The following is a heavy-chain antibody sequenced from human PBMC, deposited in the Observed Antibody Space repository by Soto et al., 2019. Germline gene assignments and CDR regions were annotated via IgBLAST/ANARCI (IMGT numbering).Heavy chain of an antibody. D-gene: IGHD4-17*01. V-gene: IGHV1-69*12. J-gene: IGHJ4*02. CDR1: GGTFSSYA. CDR2: IIPIFGTA. CDR3: ARDQDDYGDFVGNPPSS. Sequence: QVQLVQSGAEVKKPGSSVKVSCKASGGTFSSYAISWVRQAPGQGLAWMGGIIPIFGTAHYAQKFQGRVTITADEYTSTAYMELSRLRSEDKAVYYCARDQDDYGDFVGNPPSSWGKGTVVTVSS.